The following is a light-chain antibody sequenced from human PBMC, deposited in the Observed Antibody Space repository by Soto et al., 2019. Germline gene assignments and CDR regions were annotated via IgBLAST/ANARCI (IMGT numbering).Light chain of an antibody. V-gene: IGLV2-14*01. Sequence: QSALTQPASVSGSPGQSITISCTGTSSDVGNYIFVSWYRQHPGKAPKLMIYDINNRPSGVSNRFSGSKSGNTASLTISGLQAEEGADYYGFSYTTRASLVFGPGTNLTAL. CDR2: DIN. CDR3: FSYTTRASLV. CDR1: SSDVGNYIF. J-gene: IGLJ1*01.